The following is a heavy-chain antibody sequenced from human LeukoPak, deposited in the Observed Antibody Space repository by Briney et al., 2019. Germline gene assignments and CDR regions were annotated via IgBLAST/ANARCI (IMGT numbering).Heavy chain of an antibody. CDR1: GFTFSDYY. J-gene: IGHJ4*02. D-gene: IGHD7-27*01. CDR3: ARGNRGFDY. Sequence: GGSLRLSCAASGFTFSDYYMDWARQAPGKGLEWVGRIRKKANSYTTEYAASVKGRFTISRDDSKNSLYLQMNGLKTEDTAVYYCARGNRGFDYWGQGTLVTVSS. V-gene: IGHV3-72*01. CDR2: IRKKANSYTT.